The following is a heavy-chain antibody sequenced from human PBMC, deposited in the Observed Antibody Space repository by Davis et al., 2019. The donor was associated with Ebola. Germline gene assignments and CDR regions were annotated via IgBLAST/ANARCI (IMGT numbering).Heavy chain of an antibody. J-gene: IGHJ5*02. Sequence: PSETLSLTCAVYGGSFSGYYWSWIRQPPGKGLEWIGEINHSGSTNYNPSLKSRVTISVDTSKNQFSLKLSSVTAADTAVYYCARGIAARPWFDPWGQGTLVTVSS. CDR2: INHSGST. V-gene: IGHV4-34*01. CDR1: GGSFSGYY. D-gene: IGHD6-6*01. CDR3: ARGIAARPWFDP.